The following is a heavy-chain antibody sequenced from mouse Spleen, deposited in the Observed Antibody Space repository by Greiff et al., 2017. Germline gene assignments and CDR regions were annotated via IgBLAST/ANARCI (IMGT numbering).Heavy chain of an antibody. J-gene: IGHJ4*01. Sequence: EVKLMESGPGLVKPSQSLSLTCSVTGYSITSGYYWNWIRQFPGNKLEWMGYISYDGSNNYNPSLKNRISITRDTSKNQFFLKLNSVTTEDTATYYCARVDYDYSTTVYYAMDYWGQGTSVTVSS. D-gene: IGHD2-4*01. CDR1: GYSITSGYY. V-gene: IGHV3-6*01. CDR3: ARVDYDYSTTVYYAMDY. CDR2: ISYDGSN.